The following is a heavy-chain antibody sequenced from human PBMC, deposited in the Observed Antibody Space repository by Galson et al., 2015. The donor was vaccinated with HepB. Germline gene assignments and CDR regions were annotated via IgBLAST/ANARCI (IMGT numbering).Heavy chain of an antibody. J-gene: IGHJ4*02. CDR1: GFTVSSNY. Sequence: SLRLSCAASGFTVSSNYMSWVRQAPGKGLEWVSVIYSGGSTYYADSVKGRFTISRDNSKNTLYLQMNSLRAEDTAVYYCARGRSGSQTFDYWGQGTLVTVSS. D-gene: IGHD3-10*01. V-gene: IGHV3-53*01. CDR3: ARGRSGSQTFDY. CDR2: IYSGGST.